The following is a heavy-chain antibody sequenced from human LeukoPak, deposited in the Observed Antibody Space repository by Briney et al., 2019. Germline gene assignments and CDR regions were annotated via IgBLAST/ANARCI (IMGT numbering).Heavy chain of an antibody. J-gene: IGHJ6*02. V-gene: IGHV4-39*02. D-gene: IGHD3-10*01. Sequence: SETLSLTCTVSGDSIITSTYSWGWIRQPPGKGLEWIGTTRYRGNTYYDPSLKSRVTISDDTSKNQFSLKLSSVTAADTAVYYCARDRVLLYYYYGMDVWGQGTTVTVSS. CDR2: TRYRGNT. CDR3: ARDRVLLYYYYGMDV. CDR1: GDSIITSTYS.